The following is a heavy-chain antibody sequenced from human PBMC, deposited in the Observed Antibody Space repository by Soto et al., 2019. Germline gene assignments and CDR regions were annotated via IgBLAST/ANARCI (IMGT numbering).Heavy chain of an antibody. CDR3: ARGGGGRVTIFGVVTNWFDP. Sequence: SETLSLTCAVYGGSFSGYYWSWIRQPPGKGLEWIGEINHGGSTNYSPSLKGRVTISRDTSKNQFSLKLSSVTAADTAVYYCARGGGGRVTIFGVVTNWFDPWGQGTLVTVSS. D-gene: IGHD3-3*01. V-gene: IGHV4-34*01. CDR2: INHGGST. CDR1: GGSFSGYY. J-gene: IGHJ5*02.